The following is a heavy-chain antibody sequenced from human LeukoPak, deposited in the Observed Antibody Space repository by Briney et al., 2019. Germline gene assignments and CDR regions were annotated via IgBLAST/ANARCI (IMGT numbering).Heavy chain of an antibody. V-gene: IGHV4-38-2*02. J-gene: IGHJ3*02. Sequence: SETLSLTCTVSGYSISSGYYWGWIRQPPGKGLEWIGSIYHSGSTNYNPSLKSRVTISVDKSKNQFSLKLSSVTAADTAVYYCARLDGYNFVAFDIWGQGTMVTVSS. CDR3: ARLDGYNFVAFDI. CDR1: GYSISSGYY. D-gene: IGHD5-24*01. CDR2: IYHSGST.